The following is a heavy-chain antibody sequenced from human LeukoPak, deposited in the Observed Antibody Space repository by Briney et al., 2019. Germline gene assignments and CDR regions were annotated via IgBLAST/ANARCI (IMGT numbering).Heavy chain of an antibody. CDR2: ISSSSSYI. D-gene: IGHD6-13*01. V-gene: IGHV3-21*01. CDR3: ARDPAIAAAGID. CDR1: GFTFSSYN. Sequence: GGALGLSLAAPGFTFSSYNMNWVRQAPGEGLGWVSSISSSSSYIYYADSVKGRFTISRDNAKNSLYLQMNSLRAEDTAVYYCARDPAIAAAGIDWGQGTLVTVSS. J-gene: IGHJ4*02.